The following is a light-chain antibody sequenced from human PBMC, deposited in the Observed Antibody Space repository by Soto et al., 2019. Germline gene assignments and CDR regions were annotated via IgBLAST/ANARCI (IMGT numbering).Light chain of an antibody. Sequence: QSALTQPASVSGSPGQSITIPCTGTSSDVGGYNYVSWYQHHPGKAPKLMIFDVSSGPSGVSDRFSGSKSGNTASLTISGLQAEDEAAYYCSSYTSSHSWLFGGGTQLTVL. J-gene: IGLJ3*02. CDR1: SSDVGGYNY. CDR3: SSYTSSHSWL. V-gene: IGLV2-14*03. CDR2: DVS.